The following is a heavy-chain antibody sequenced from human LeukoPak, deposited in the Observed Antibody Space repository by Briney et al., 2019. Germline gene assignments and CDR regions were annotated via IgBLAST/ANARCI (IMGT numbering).Heavy chain of an antibody. D-gene: IGHD5-24*01. CDR3: ARGLEVATTSYFDY. V-gene: IGHV1-69*13. CDR2: IIPIFGTA. CDR1: GGTFSSYA. J-gene: IGHJ4*02. Sequence: SVKVSCKASGGTFSSYAISWVRQAPGQGLEWMGGIIPIFGTANYAQKFQGRVTITADESTSTAYMELSSLRSEDTAVYYCARGLEVATTSYFDYWGQGTLVTVSS.